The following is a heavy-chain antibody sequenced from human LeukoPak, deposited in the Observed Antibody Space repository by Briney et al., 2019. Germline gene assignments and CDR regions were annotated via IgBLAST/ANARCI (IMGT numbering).Heavy chain of an antibody. J-gene: IGHJ4*02. D-gene: IGHD2-15*01. Sequence: PGGSLRLSCATSEFTFSDYGMSWVRQAPGKGLEWVSSISSSSAYISYPDSVKGRFTISRDNAKNSLYLQMNSLRAEDTAVYYCARRDCSGGSCYWNYWGQGTLVTVSS. CDR3: ARRDCSGGSCYWNY. V-gene: IGHV3-21*01. CDR2: ISSSSAYI. CDR1: EFTFSDYG.